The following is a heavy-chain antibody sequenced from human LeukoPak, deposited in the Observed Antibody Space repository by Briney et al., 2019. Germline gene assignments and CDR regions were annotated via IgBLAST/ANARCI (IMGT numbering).Heavy chain of an antibody. V-gene: IGHV1-46*01. CDR2: ISPSAGST. CDR3: ARPGDYYGSSGWFDS. Sequence: ASVKVSCKASGYTFTSYYIHWVRQAHGQGLEWLGIISPSAGSTSYAQKFQGRVTMTRDTSTNTVYMELSSLRSEDTAVYYCARPGDYYGSSGWFDSWGQGTLVTVSS. CDR1: GYTFTSYY. J-gene: IGHJ5*01. D-gene: IGHD3-10*01.